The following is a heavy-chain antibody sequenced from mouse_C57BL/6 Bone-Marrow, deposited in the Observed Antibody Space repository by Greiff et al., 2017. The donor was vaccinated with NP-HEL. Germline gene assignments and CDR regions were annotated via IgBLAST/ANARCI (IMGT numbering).Heavy chain of an antibody. J-gene: IGHJ2*01. V-gene: IGHV1-63*01. Sequence: VQLQQSGAELVRPGTSVKMSCTASGFTFTTYWIGWAKPRPGHGLEWIGDIYPGGGYTNYNEKFKGKATLTADKSSSTAYMQFSSLTSEDSAIYCCARIYYGSSFDYWGQGTTLTVSS. D-gene: IGHD1-1*01. CDR3: ARIYYGSSFDY. CDR1: GFTFTTYW. CDR2: IYPGGGYT.